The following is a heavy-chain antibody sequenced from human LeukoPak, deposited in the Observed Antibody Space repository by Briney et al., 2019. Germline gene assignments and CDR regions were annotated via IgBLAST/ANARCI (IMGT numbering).Heavy chain of an antibody. J-gene: IGHJ3*02. CDR1: CVSISGYY. V-gene: IGHV4-4*07. CDR3: ARLITGTTTAFDI. D-gene: IGHD1-7*01. CDR2: DYPSGST. Sequence: PSETLYLTWCVSCVSISGYYWTWIRQPAGKGLEWMGGDYPSGSTHYNPSLNTRLTMYVDTSKNQFSLKLSSVPAADTAVYYCARLITGTTTAFDIWGQGTMVTVSS.